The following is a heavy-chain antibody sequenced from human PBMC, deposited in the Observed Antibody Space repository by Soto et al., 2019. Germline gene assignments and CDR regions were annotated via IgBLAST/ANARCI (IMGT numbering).Heavy chain of an antibody. CDR2: IGPESGAT. Sequence: GASVKVSFKASGYTFTGHYSHWVRQAPEQGPEWMGEIGPESGATRYAQKFQGRVTMTRDTSITTVYMELKNLSPDDTAVYYCGRGRSGQIVVFYWGQGTPVTVSS. V-gene: IGHV1-2*02. J-gene: IGHJ4*02. CDR1: GYTFTGHY. CDR3: GRGRSGQIVVFY. D-gene: IGHD1-26*01.